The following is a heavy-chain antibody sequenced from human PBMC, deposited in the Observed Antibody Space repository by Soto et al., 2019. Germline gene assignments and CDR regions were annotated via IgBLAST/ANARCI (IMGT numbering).Heavy chain of an antibody. Sequence: QLQLQESGSGLVKASQTLSLTCAVSGGSTSSGGYSWSWIRQPPGKGLEWIGYIYHGSTYYNPSLKSRVTISIDRSKNQFALKLSSVTAADTAVYYWASSGSRGIGAFDIWGQGTMVTVSS. CDR2: IYHGST. D-gene: IGHD3-22*01. CDR1: GGSTSSGGYS. CDR3: ASSGSRGIGAFDI. J-gene: IGHJ3*02. V-gene: IGHV4-30-2*01.